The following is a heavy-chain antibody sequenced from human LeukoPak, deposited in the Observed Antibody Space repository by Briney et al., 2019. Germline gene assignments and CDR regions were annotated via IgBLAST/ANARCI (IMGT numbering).Heavy chain of an antibody. CDR1: GYSISSGYY. CDR2: IYHSGST. CDR3: AREVPAAILLGYYYYMDV. J-gene: IGHJ6*03. D-gene: IGHD2-2*01. V-gene: IGHV4-38-2*02. Sequence: SETLSLTCTVSGYSISSGYYWGWIRQPPGKGLEWIGSIYHSGSTYYNPSLKSRVTISVDTSKNQFSLKLSSVTAADTAVYYCAREVPAAILLGYYYYMDVWGKGTTVTVSS.